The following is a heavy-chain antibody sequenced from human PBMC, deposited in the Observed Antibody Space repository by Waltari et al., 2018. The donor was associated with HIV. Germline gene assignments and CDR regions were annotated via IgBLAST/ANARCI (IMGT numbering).Heavy chain of an antibody. V-gene: IGHV4-38-2*02. CDR2: ISHLRST. D-gene: IGHD4-17*01. CDR1: GNTISSAYN. J-gene: IGHJ4*02. CDR3: ARDPALTRVTGYDY. Sequence: QVRLQESGPGLVKPSETLSLSCAVSGNTISSAYNWGWFRQPPGTGREWIGCISHLRSTYYNPTLKSRLPISLDTAKEPFSLNLTSVTAADTAMYYCARDPALTRVTGYDYWGQGTLVTVSS.